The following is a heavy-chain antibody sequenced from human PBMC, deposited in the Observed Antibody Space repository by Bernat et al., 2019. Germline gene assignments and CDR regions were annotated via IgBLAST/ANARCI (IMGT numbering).Heavy chain of an antibody. J-gene: IGHJ3*02. CDR3: ARNSMYSGKNDLDI. D-gene: IGHD2/OR15-2a*01. CDR1: GFTFSSYG. CDR2: IWYDGSNK. Sequence: QGQLVESGGGVVQPGRSLRLSCEASGFTFSSYGMHWVRQAPGKGLEWVAVIWYDGSNKVYVDFVKGRFTISRDNSKNTMYLQMNSLRAEDTAVYYCARNSMYSGKNDLDIWGQGTMVTVSS. V-gene: IGHV3-33*01.